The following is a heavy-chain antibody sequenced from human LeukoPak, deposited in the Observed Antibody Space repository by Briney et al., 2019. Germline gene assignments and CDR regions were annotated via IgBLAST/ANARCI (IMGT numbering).Heavy chain of an antibody. J-gene: IGHJ4*02. CDR3: ARERSGDIAAAGTFGY. D-gene: IGHD6-13*01. Sequence: SETLSLTCSVSGVSISSYYWSWIRQPPGKGLEWIGYIYYSVSTNYNPSLKSRVTISVDTSKNQFSLKLSSVTAADTAVYYCARERSGDIAAAGTFGYWGQGTLVTVSS. CDR1: GVSISSYY. CDR2: IYYSVST. V-gene: IGHV4-59*13.